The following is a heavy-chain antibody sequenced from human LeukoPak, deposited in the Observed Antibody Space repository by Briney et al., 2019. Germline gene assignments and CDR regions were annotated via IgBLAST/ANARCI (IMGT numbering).Heavy chain of an antibody. CDR2: ISGSGDRT. CDR3: ARHPRYCSGGTCPPGWFDP. J-gene: IGHJ5*02. CDR1: GFSFANSV. Sequence: GGSLRLSCAASGFSFANSVISWIRQAPGKGPEWVSAISGSGDRTDYADSVKGRFTISRDNAKNSLYLQMNSLRAEDTAVYYCARHPRYCSGGTCPPGWFDPWGQGTLVTVST. D-gene: IGHD2-15*01. V-gene: IGHV3-23*01.